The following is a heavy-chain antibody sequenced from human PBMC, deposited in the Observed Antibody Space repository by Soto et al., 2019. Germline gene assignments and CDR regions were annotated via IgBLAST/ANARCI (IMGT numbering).Heavy chain of an antibody. CDR2: INPSGGST. V-gene: IGHV1-46*01. J-gene: IGHJ4*02. Sequence: ASVKVSCKASGGTFSSYTISWVRLAPGQGLEWMGIINPSGGSTTYAQKFQGRVTMTRDTSTSTVYMELSSLRSEDTALYYCARAADWGSNDYWGQGTLVTVSS. CDR3: ARAADWGSNDY. D-gene: IGHD7-27*01. CDR1: GGTFSSYT.